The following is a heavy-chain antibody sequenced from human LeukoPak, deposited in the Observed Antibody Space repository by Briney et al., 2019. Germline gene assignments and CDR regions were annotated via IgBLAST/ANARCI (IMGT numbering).Heavy chain of an antibody. CDR2: IYYSGST. CDR3: ARDGPGAFDI. CDR1: GGSVSNSNYY. V-gene: IGHV4-39*02. Sequence: SETLSLTCTVSGGSVSNSNYYCGWVRQPPGKGLEWIGSIYYSGSTYYNPSLKSRVTISVDTSKNQFSLKLSSVTAADTAVYYCARDGPGAFDIWGQGTMVTVSS. J-gene: IGHJ3*02.